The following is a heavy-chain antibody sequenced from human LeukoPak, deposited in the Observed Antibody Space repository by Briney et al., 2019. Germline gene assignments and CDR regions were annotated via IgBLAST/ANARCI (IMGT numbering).Heavy chain of an antibody. CDR3: AKDRVWSSGYLLH. Sequence: PGGSLRLSCAASGFTFSSYGMHWVRQAPGKGLEWVAFIRYDGSNKYYADSVKGRFTISRDNSKNTLYLQMNSLRAEDTAVYYCAKDRVWSSGYLLHRGQGTLVTVSS. CDR2: IRYDGSNK. V-gene: IGHV3-30*02. CDR1: GFTFSSYG. D-gene: IGHD6-19*01. J-gene: IGHJ4*02.